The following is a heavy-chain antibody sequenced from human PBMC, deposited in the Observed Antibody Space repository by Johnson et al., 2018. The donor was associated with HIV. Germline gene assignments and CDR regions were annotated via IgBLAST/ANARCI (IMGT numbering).Heavy chain of an antibody. CDR3: ARGAYCGGDCYSGLGALDV. Sequence: VQLVESGGGLVQPGGSLRLSCVASGFSFSTYEVNWVRQVPGKGLEWLSYISSSGTTIYYADSVKGRLTISRDNAKNSLYLQMNSLRGEDTAAYYCARGAYCGGDCYSGLGALDVWGQGTMVTVSP. CDR2: ISSSGTTI. D-gene: IGHD2-21*02. J-gene: IGHJ3*01. CDR1: GFSFSTYE. V-gene: IGHV3-48*03.